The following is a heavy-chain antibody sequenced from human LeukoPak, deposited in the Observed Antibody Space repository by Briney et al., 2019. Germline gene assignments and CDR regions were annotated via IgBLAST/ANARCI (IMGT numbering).Heavy chain of an antibody. CDR3: ARVAVGAEYFDY. CDR1: GYTFTGYY. CDR2: INPNSGGT. J-gene: IGHJ4*02. D-gene: IGHD1-26*01. V-gene: IGHV1-2*02. Sequence: GASVKVSCKASGYTFTGYYMHWVRQAPGQGLEWMGWINPNSGGTNHAQKFQGRVTMTRDTSIGTAYMELSRLRSDDTAVYYCARVAVGAEYFDYWGQGTLVTVSS.